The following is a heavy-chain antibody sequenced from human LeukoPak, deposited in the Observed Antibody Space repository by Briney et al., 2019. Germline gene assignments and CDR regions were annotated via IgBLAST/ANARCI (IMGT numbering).Heavy chain of an antibody. CDR3: ATRACCGGDCYSDAFDI. CDR1: GGTFSSYA. CDR2: IIPIFGTA. J-gene: IGHJ3*02. Sequence: SVKVSCKASGGTFSSYAISWVRQAPGQGLEWMGGIIPIFGTANYAQKFQGRVTITTDESTSTAYMELSSLRSEDTAVYYCATRACCGGDCYSDAFDIWGQGTMVTVSS. D-gene: IGHD2-21*02. V-gene: IGHV1-69*05.